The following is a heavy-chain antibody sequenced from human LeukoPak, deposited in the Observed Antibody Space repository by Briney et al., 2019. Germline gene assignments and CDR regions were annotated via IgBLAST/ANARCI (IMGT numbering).Heavy chain of an antibody. J-gene: IGHJ4*02. D-gene: IGHD3-3*01. CDR1: GYTFTSYY. V-gene: IGHV1-46*01. CDR2: INPSGGST. Sequence: ASVKVSCKASGYTFTSYYMHWVRQAPGQGLEWMGIINPSGGSTSYAQKFQGRVTMTRDTSISTAYMELSRLRSDDTAVYYCARVPYYDFWSGYYEYYFDYWGQGTLVTVSS. CDR3: ARVPYYDFWSGYYEYYFDY.